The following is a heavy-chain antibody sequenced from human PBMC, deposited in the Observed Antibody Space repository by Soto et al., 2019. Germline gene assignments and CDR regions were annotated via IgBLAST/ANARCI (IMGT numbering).Heavy chain of an antibody. J-gene: IGHJ3*02. CDR3: AKEAPMITFGGVIVGNAFDI. D-gene: IGHD3-16*02. CDR1: GLTFSSYA. CDR2: ISGRGGIT. V-gene: IGHV3-23*01. Sequence: PGGSLRLSCAASGLTFSSYAMSWVRQAPGKGLEWVSAISGRGGITYYADSVKGRFTISRDNSKNTLYLQMNSLRAEDTAVYYCAKEAPMITFGGVIVGNAFDIWGQGTMVTVS.